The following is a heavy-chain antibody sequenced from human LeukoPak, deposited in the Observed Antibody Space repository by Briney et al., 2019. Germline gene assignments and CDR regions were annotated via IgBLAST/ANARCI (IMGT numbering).Heavy chain of an antibody. CDR3: ASPYYYDSSGYYY. J-gene: IGHJ4*02. V-gene: IGHV3-53*01. CDR2: IYSGGST. Sequence: GGSLRLSCAASGFTVSSNYMSWVRQAPGKGLEWVSVIYSGGSTYYADSVKGRFTISRDNSKNTLYLQMNSLRAEDTAVYYCASPYYYDSSGYYYWGQGTLVTVSS. D-gene: IGHD3-22*01. CDR1: GFTVSSNY.